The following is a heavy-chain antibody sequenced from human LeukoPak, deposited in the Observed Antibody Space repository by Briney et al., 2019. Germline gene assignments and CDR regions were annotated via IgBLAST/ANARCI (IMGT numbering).Heavy chain of an antibody. V-gene: IGHV3-48*01. CDR2: ISSSSSII. D-gene: IGHD3-3*01. CDR1: GFTFSGYS. Sequence: GGSLRLSCSASGFTFSGYSMNWVRQAPGKGLEWVSYISSSSSIIYYADSVKGRFTISRDNAKNSLYLQMNSLRAEDTAVYYCARGNSFWSGYYFDFWGQGTLVTVSS. J-gene: IGHJ4*02. CDR3: ARGNSFWSGYYFDF.